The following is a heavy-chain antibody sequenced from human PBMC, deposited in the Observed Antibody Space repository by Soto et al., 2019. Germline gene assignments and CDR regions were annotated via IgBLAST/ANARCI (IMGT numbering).Heavy chain of an antibody. D-gene: IGHD6-13*01. V-gene: IGHV3-23*01. Sequence: GGSLRLSCGASGFIFRNYGLSWVRQAPGKGLEWVSDISGSGSVTNYADSVKGRFTISRDNSNNTLSLQMDSLRAEDTAVYYCAKGGVAEARGYFDHWGQGTRVTVSS. CDR1: GFIFRNYG. CDR3: AKGGVAEARGYFDH. J-gene: IGHJ4*02. CDR2: ISGSGSVT.